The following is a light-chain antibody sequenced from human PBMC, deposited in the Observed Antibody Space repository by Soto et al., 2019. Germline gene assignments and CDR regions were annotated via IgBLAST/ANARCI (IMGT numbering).Light chain of an antibody. Sequence: QSVMTQPASVSGSPGQSITMSCTGTSSDVGGYNYVSWYQQHPGKAPKLMIYDVSNRPSGVSNRFSGSKSGNTASLTISGLQAEDEAEYYCSSYTGSTTYVFGIGTKLTVL. V-gene: IGLV2-14*01. CDR1: SSDVGGYNY. J-gene: IGLJ1*01. CDR2: DVS. CDR3: SSYTGSTTYV.